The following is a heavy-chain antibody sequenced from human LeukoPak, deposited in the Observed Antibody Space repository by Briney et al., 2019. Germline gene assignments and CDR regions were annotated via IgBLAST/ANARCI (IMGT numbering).Heavy chain of an antibody. D-gene: IGHD6-13*01. V-gene: IGHV1-18*01. CDR1: GYTFSSYG. J-gene: IGHJ4*02. CDR3: ARLIHRGYSSSWYVDY. CDR2: ISAYTGNT. Sequence: ASVKVSCKASGYTFSSYGISWVRQAPGQGLEWMGWISAYTGNTNYAQNRQGRVTMTTDTSTSTAFMELRSLRSDDTAVYYCARLIHRGYSSSWYVDYWGQGTLVTVSS.